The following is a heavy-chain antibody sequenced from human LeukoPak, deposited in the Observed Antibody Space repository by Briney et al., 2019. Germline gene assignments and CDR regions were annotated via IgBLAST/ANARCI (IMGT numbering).Heavy chain of an antibody. Sequence: GGSLRLSCAASGFTFSSYAMHWVRQAPGKGLEYVSAISNDGGSTYYANSVKGRFTISRDNAKNSLYLQMDSLRDEDTAVYYCAREWGPLWGQGTLVTVSS. D-gene: IGHD3-16*01. CDR1: GFTFSSYA. J-gene: IGHJ4*02. CDR2: ISNDGGST. CDR3: AREWGPL. V-gene: IGHV3-64*01.